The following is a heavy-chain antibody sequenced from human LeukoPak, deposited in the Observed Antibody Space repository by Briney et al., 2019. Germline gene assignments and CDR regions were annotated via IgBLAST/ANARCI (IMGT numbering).Heavy chain of an antibody. CDR2: IRYDGSNK. CDR3: AKDTSRGAAAGF. V-gene: IGHV3-30*02. CDR1: GFTFSSYG. D-gene: IGHD6-13*01. Sequence: GGSLRLSCAASGFTFSSYGMHWVRQAPGKGLEWVAFIRYDGSNKYYADSVKGRFTISRDNPKNTLYLQMNSLRAEDTAVYYCAKDTSRGAAAGFWGQGTLVTVSS. J-gene: IGHJ4*02.